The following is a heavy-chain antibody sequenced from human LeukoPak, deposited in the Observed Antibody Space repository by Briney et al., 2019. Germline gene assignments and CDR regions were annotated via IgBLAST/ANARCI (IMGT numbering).Heavy chain of an antibody. V-gene: IGHV3-23*01. J-gene: IGHJ4*02. CDR3: AKAPFHGDSIPYYFDY. Sequence: PSETLSLTCTVSGGSISSSSYYWGWIRQPPGKGLEWVSTIDGRGGSTFSADSVKGRFTISRDNSKNTLYLQLNSPRAEDTAVYYCAKAPFHGDSIPYYFDYWGQGTLVTVSS. CDR1: GGSISSSSYY. D-gene: IGHD4-17*01. CDR2: IDGRGGST.